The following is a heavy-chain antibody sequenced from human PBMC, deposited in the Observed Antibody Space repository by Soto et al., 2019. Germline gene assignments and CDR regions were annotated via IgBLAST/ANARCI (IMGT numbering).Heavy chain of an antibody. J-gene: IGHJ6*03. CDR3: ARGVRRKYCSSTSCPYYYYYCYMDV. CDR1: GYTFTSYD. D-gene: IGHD2-2*01. CDR2: MNPNSGNT. V-gene: IGHV1-8*01. Sequence: QVQLVQSGAEVKKPGASVKVSCKASGYTFTSYDINWVRQATGQGLEWMGWMNPNSGNTGYAQKFQGRDTMTRNTSIGKAYMELSSLRSEDTAVYYCARGVRRKYCSSTSCPYYYYYCYMDVWGKGPTVTVCS.